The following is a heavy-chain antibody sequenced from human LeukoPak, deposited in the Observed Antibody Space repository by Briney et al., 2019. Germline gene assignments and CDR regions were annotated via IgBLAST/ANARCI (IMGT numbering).Heavy chain of an antibody. CDR1: GYTFTGYY. V-gene: IGHV1-2*06. CDR3: ARDLVYYDSSGYCDY. J-gene: IGHJ4*02. D-gene: IGHD3-22*01. CDR2: INPNSGGT. Sequence: ASVKVSCKASGYTFTGYYMHWVRQAPGQGLEWMGRINPNSGGTNYAQKFQGRVTMTRDTSISTAYMELSRLRSDDTAVYYCARDLVYYDSSGYCDYWGQGTLVTVSS.